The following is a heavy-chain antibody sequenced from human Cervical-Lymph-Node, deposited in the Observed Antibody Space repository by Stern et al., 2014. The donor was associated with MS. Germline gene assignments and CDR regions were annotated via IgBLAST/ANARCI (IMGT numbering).Heavy chain of an antibody. V-gene: IGHV5-51*01. Sequence: EVQLEDSGAEVKKPGESLKISCKLSGYSFTIYYIAWVRQMPGKGLEWMGVIYPYDSDTTYSPSFQGQVTISADKSITTAYLQWSSLRASDTAMYYCARHVQGFDYWGQGTLVTVSS. CDR3: ARHVQGFDY. J-gene: IGHJ4*02. CDR1: GYSFTIYY. CDR2: IYPYDSDT.